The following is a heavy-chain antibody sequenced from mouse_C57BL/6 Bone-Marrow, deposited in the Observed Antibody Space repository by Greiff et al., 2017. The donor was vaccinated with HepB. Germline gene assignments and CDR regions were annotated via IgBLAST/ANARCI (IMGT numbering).Heavy chain of an antibody. CDR2: IYPGSGST. V-gene: IGHV1-55*01. D-gene: IGHD1-1*01. Sequence: QVQLQQPGAELVKPGASVKMSCKASGYTFTSYWITWVKQRPGQGLEWIGDIYPGSGSTNYNEKFKSKATLTVDTSSSTAYMQLSSLTSEDSAVYYCARNGILPTGVAPYAMDDWGQGTSVTVSS. CDR3: ARNGILPTGVAPYAMDD. CDR1: GYTFTSYW. J-gene: IGHJ4*01.